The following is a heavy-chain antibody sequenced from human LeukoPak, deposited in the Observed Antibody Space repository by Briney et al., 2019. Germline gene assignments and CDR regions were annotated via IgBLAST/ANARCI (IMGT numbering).Heavy chain of an antibody. D-gene: IGHD6-19*01. CDR3: ARLWGRGWYPDTNDY. J-gene: IGHJ4*02. CDR1: GYSFTSYW. V-gene: IGHV5-51*01. Sequence: GESLKISCKGSGYSFTSYWIGWVRQMPGKGLEWMGIVYPGDSDTRYSPSFQGQVTISADKSISTAYLQWSSLKASDTAMYYCARLWGRGWYPDTNDYWGQGTLVTVSS. CDR2: VYPGDSDT.